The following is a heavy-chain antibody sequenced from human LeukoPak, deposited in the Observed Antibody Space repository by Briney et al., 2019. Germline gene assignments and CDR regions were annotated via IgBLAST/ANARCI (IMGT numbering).Heavy chain of an antibody. CDR3: ARPRVRDGYNSKGYYFDY. V-gene: IGHV1-18*01. D-gene: IGHD5-24*01. J-gene: IGHJ4*02. CDR1: GYTFTSYG. Sequence: ASVKVSCKASGYTFTSYGISWVRQAPGQGLEWMGWISAYNGNTNYAQKLQGRVTMTTDTSTSTAYMELRSLRSDDTAVYYCARPRVRDGYNSKGYYFDYWGQGTLVTVSS. CDR2: ISAYNGNT.